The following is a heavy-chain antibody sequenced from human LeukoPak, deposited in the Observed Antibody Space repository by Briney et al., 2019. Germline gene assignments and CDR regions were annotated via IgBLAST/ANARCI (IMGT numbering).Heavy chain of an antibody. Sequence: GGSLRLSCAASGFTFSSYAMSWVRQAPGKGLEWVSIIIGSGTNTHYADSVKGRFTISRDNSKNTLYLQMNSLRAEDTAVYYCAKVRKGYYDSPDYWGQGTLVTVSS. D-gene: IGHD3-22*01. V-gene: IGHV3-23*01. J-gene: IGHJ4*02. CDR2: IIGSGTNT. CDR3: AKVRKGYYDSPDY. CDR1: GFTFSSYA.